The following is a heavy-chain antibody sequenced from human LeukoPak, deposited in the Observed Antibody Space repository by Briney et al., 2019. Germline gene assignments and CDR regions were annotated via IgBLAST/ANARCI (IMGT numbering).Heavy chain of an antibody. J-gene: IGHJ4*02. D-gene: IGHD3-16*01. CDR3: ARGTYYYEF. CDR1: RFSLSNFW. Sequence: GGSLRLSCVTSRFSLSNFWMIWVRQAPGKGLEWVANINEDGSEKNYLDSVKGRFTISRDNAKNSLYLQMTSLRVEDTAVYYCARGTYYYEFWGQGTLVTVSS. CDR2: INEDGSEK. V-gene: IGHV3-7*04.